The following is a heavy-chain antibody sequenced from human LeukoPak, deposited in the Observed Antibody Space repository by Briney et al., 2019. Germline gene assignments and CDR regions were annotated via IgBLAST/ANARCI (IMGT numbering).Heavy chain of an antibody. CDR3: AKEGHGTSLDY. CDR1: GFTFSSYG. Sequence: GGSLRLSCAASGFTFSSYGMHWVRQAPGKGLEWVAVISYDGSNKYYADSVKGRFTISRDNSKNTLYLQMNSLRAEDTAVYYCAKEGHGTSLDYWGQGTLVTVSS. CDR2: ISYDGSNK. J-gene: IGHJ4*02. V-gene: IGHV3-30*18. D-gene: IGHD2-2*01.